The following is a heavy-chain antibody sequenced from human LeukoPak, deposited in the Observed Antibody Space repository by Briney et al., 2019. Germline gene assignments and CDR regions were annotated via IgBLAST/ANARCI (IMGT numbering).Heavy chain of an antibody. CDR3: ARDGRYYDILTGSLYYYYMDV. CDR1: GYTFTSYY. J-gene: IGHJ6*03. D-gene: IGHD3-9*01. Sequence: ASVKVSCKASGYTFTSYYMHWVRQAPGQGLEWMGIINPSGGSTSYAQKCQGRVTMTRDMSTSTVYMELSSLRSEDTAVYYCARDGRYYDILTGSLYYYYMDVWGKGTTVTVSS. CDR2: INPSGGST. V-gene: IGHV1-46*01.